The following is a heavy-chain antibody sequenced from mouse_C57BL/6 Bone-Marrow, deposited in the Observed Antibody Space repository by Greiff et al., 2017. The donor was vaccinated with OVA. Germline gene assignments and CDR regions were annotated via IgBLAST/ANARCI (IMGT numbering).Heavy chain of an antibody. CDR3: ARWFTTVVADYFDY. Sequence: VKLMESGAELARPGASVKLSCKASGYTFTSYGISWVKQRTGQGLEWFGEIYPRSGNTYYNEKFKGKATLTADKSSSTAYMELRSLTSEDSAVYFCARWFTTVVADYFDYWGQGTTLTVSS. CDR2: IYPRSGNT. CDR1: GYTFTSYG. V-gene: IGHV1-81*01. D-gene: IGHD1-1*01. J-gene: IGHJ2*01.